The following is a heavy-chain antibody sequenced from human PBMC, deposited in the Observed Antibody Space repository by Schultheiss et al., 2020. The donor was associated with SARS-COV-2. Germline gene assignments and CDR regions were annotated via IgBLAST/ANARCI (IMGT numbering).Heavy chain of an antibody. V-gene: IGHV3-9*01. D-gene: IGHD7-27*01. CDR2: ISWNSGSI. CDR1: GFTFDDYA. J-gene: IGHJ4*02. Sequence: SLKISCAASGFTFDDYAMHWVRQAPGKGLEWVSGISWNSGSIGYADSVKGRFTISRDNAKNSLYLQMNSLRAEDTAVYYCARALGYSFDYWGQGTLVTVSS. CDR3: ARALGYSFDY.